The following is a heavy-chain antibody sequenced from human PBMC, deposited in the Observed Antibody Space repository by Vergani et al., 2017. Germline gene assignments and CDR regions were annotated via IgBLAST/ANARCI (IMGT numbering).Heavy chain of an antibody. CDR1: GYAFTSHH. CDR2: INPSDGTT. D-gene: IGHD1-14*01. V-gene: IGHV1-46*01. CDR3: ALKGVKPNRNWFDP. J-gene: IGHJ5*02. Sequence: QVQLVQSGAEVKKPGASVKVSCKASGYAFTSHHLQWVRQAPGQGFEWMGIINPSDGTTSYAQRFQGRVTLTRDTSTSTVYMELRSLRSDDTAIYYGALKGVKPNRNWFDPWGEGTLVSVSS.